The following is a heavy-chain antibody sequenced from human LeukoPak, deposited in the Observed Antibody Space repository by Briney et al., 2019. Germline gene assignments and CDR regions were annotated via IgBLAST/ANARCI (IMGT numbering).Heavy chain of an antibody. Sequence: GGSLRLSCAASGFTFSSYGMHWVRQAPGKGLEWLAFIRYDGSNKKYADSVKGRFTISRDHSKSTLYLQMNSLRAEDTAVYYCAKDAVIAATPWEYYFDYWGQGNLVTVSS. CDR2: IRYDGSNK. J-gene: IGHJ4*02. CDR1: GFTFSSYG. CDR3: AKDAVIAATPWEYYFDY. V-gene: IGHV3-30*02. D-gene: IGHD2-15*01.